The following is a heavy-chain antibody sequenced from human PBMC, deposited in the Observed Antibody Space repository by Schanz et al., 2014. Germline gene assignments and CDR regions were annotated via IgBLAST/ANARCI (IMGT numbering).Heavy chain of an antibody. CDR1: RFTFSDYW. CDR3: AKEDRNHNSDYVY. D-gene: IGHD3-22*01. J-gene: IGHJ4*02. Sequence: EVQLVESGGGLVQPGGSLRLSCAASRFTFSDYWMSWVRQAPGKGLEWVANMNQDGSVKNYVDSVKGRFTISRDNAKNSLYLQMNSLRAEDTAVYYCAKEDRNHNSDYVYWGQGTLVTVSS. V-gene: IGHV3-7*04. CDR2: MNQDGSVK.